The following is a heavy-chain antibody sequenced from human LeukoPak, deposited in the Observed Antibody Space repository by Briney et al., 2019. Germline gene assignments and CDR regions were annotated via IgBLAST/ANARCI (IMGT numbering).Heavy chain of an antibody. CDR1: GFSLRTSGMC. Sequence: SGPALLKPTQTLTLTCNFSGFSLRTSGMCVSWIGQPPGKALEWLARIDCDDDKYYSTSLKTRLTISKDISKNQVVLTMTNMDPVDTATYYCARTVVTPSNRFDYWGPGTLVTVSS. J-gene: IGHJ4*02. D-gene: IGHD4-23*01. CDR3: ARTVVTPSNRFDY. V-gene: IGHV2-70*11. CDR2: IDCDDDK.